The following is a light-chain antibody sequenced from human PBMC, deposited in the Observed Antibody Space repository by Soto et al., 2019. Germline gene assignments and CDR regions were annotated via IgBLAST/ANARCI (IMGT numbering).Light chain of an antibody. CDR1: SSNIGTNT. Sequence: QSLLTQPPSASGTPGQRVTISCSGGSSNIGTNTVDWYQQLPGTAPKLLIYSNKQRPSGVPDRFSGSKSGTSASLAISGLQSEDEADYYCAAWDDSLRGQVFGTGTKVTVL. J-gene: IGLJ1*01. CDR3: AAWDDSLRGQV. V-gene: IGLV1-44*01. CDR2: SNK.